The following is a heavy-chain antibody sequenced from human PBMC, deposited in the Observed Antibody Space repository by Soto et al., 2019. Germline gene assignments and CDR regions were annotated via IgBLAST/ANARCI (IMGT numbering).Heavy chain of an antibody. V-gene: IGHV3-33*01. CDR1: GFTFSSYG. CDR2: IWYDGSNK. CDR3: ARGGITIFGVAYYYMDV. D-gene: IGHD3-3*01. Sequence: GGSLRLSCAASGFTFSSYGMHWVRQAPGKGLEWVAVIWYDGSNKYYADSVKGRFTISRDNSKNTLYLQMNSLRAEDTAVYYCARGGITIFGVAYYYMDVWGKGTTVTVSS. J-gene: IGHJ6*03.